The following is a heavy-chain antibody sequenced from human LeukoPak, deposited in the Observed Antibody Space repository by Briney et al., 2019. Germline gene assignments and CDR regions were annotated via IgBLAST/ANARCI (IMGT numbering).Heavy chain of an antibody. CDR2: IYHSRST. V-gene: IGHV4-38-2*02. CDR3: ARLLYSGSGSSGQVRYYYYYYYMDV. Sequence: SETLSLTCTVSGYSISSGYYWGWIRQPPGKGLEWIGSIYHSRSTYYNPSLKSRVTISVDTSKNQFSLKLSSVTAADTAVYYCARLLYSGSGSSGQVRYYYYYYYMDVWGKGTTVTVSS. D-gene: IGHD3-10*01. CDR1: GYSISSGYY. J-gene: IGHJ6*03.